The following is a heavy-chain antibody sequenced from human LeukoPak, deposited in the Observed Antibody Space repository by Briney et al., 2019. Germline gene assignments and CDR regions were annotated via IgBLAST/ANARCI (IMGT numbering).Heavy chain of an antibody. CDR1: GFTFSSYA. CDR2: TSYDGSNK. V-gene: IGHV3-30*03. CDR3: ARGSGPYYYYMDV. D-gene: IGHD2-15*01. J-gene: IGHJ6*03. Sequence: PGRSLRLSCAASGFTFSSYAMHWVRQAPGKGLEWVAVTSYDGSNKYYADSVKGRFTISRDNSKNTLYLQMNSLRAEDTAVYYCARGSGPYYYYMDVWGKGTTVTVSS.